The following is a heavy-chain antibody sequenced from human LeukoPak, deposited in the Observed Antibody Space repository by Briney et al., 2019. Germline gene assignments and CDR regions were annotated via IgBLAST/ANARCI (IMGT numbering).Heavy chain of an antibody. D-gene: IGHD2-15*01. CDR3: AKDIGSGPNDAFDI. CDR1: GFTFSTYW. J-gene: IGHJ3*02. V-gene: IGHV3-7*03. CDR2: IKPDGSEK. Sequence: GGSLRLSCAASGFTFSTYWMGWVRQAPGKGLEWVAKIKPDGSEKDHVDSVKGRFTISRDNAKNSLYLQMNSLRAEDTALYYCAKDIGSGPNDAFDIWGQGTMVTVSS.